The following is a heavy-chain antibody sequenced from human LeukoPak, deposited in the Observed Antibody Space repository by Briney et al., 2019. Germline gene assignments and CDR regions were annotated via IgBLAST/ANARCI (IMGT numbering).Heavy chain of an antibody. CDR1: GFTFSDYY. CDR3: ARDPPADY. J-gene: IGHJ4*02. V-gene: IGHV3-11*04. CDR2: ISNSGNTI. Sequence: GGSLRLSCAASGFTFSDYYMNWVRQAPGKGLEWVSYISNSGNTIYYADSVKGRFTISRDNAKNSLYLQMNSLRDEDTAVYYCARDPPADYWGQGTLVTVSS.